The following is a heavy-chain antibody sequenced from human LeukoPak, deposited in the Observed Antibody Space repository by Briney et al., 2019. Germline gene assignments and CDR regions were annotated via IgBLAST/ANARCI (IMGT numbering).Heavy chain of an antibody. Sequence: GSSVKVSCKASGGTFSSYTISWVRQAPGQGLEWMGRIIPILGIANYAQKFQGRVTITADESTSTAYMELSSLRSEDTAVYYCARGRCSSTSCYSDYWGQGTLVTVSS. CDR1: GGTFSSYT. V-gene: IGHV1-69*02. J-gene: IGHJ4*02. CDR3: ARGRCSSTSCYSDY. D-gene: IGHD2-2*01. CDR2: IIPILGIA.